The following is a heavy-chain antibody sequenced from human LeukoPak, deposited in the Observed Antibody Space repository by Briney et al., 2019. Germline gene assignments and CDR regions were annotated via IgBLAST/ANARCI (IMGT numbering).Heavy chain of an antibody. Sequence: PGGSLRLSCAASGFTFNSYSMNWVRQAPGKGLEWVSSISSSSSYIYYADSVKGRFTISRDNAKNSLYLQMNSPRAEDTAVYYCARRPSGSYRFDYWGQGTLVTVSS. CDR3: ARRPSGSYRFDY. V-gene: IGHV3-21*01. D-gene: IGHD1-26*01. CDR1: GFTFNSYS. CDR2: ISSSSSYI. J-gene: IGHJ4*02.